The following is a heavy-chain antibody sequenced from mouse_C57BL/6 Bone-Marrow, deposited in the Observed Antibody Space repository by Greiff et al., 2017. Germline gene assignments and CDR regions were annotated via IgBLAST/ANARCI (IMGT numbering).Heavy chain of an antibody. CDR3: AIYYGNSLFAY. Sequence: EVMLVESGGGLVKPGGSLKLSCAASGFTFSDYGMHWVRQAPEKGLEWVAYISSGSSTIYYADTVKGRFTISRDNAKNTLFLQMTSLRSEDTAMYYCAIYYGNSLFAYWGQGTLVTVSA. D-gene: IGHD2-1*01. V-gene: IGHV5-17*01. CDR1: GFTFSDYG. CDR2: ISSGSSTI. J-gene: IGHJ3*01.